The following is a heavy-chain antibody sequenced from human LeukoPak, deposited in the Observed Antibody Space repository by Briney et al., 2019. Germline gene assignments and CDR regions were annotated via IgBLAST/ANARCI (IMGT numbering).Heavy chain of an antibody. J-gene: IGHJ4*02. CDR3: ARVVYYGSGTYHRFEY. CDR2: IHHSGNT. D-gene: IGHD3-10*01. V-gene: IGHV4-38-2*01. CDR1: GYSISRADY. Sequence: SETLSLTCAVSGYSISRADYGGWIRQPPGKGLEWIGNIHHSGNTYYNPSLKSRVTMSVDTSKNQFSLKLSSVTAADTAVYYCARVVYYGSGTYHRFEYWGQGTLVTVSS.